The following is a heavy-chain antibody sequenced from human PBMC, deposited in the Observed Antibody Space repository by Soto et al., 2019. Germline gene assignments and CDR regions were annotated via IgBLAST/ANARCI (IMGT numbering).Heavy chain of an antibody. J-gene: IGHJ4*02. D-gene: IGHD3-22*01. CDR2: IDSSSGTI. CDR1: GFAFSTYN. Sequence: GGSLRLSCAASGFAFSTYNMNWVRQAPGKGLEWVSYIDSSSGTIYYADSVKGRFTISRDNAKNSLYLQMNSLRVEDTAVYYCARRDYYDSSGYYFDYWGQGTLVTVSS. V-gene: IGHV3-48*01. CDR3: ARRDYYDSSGYYFDY.